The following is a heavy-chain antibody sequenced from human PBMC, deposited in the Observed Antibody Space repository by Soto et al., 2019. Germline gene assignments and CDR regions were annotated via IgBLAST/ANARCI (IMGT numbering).Heavy chain of an antibody. J-gene: IGHJ2*01. CDR2: IIPIFGTA. V-gene: IGHV1-69*12. CDR3: AGGSGWYLRVVSDWYFDL. Sequence: QVQLVQSGAEVKKPGSSVKVSCKASGGTFSSYAISWVRQAPGQGLEWMGGIIPIFGTANYAQKFQGRVKTTADDSTSTAYMEVSSLRSEDTAVYYCAGGSGWYLRVVSDWYFDLWGRGTLVTVSS. CDR1: GGTFSSYA. D-gene: IGHD6-19*01.